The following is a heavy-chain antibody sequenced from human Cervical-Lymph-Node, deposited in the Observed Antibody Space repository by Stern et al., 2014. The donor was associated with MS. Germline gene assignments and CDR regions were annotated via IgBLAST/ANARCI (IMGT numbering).Heavy chain of an antibody. CDR1: GFTFSASV. J-gene: IGHJ3*02. V-gene: IGHV3-73*01. CDR2: IRNKGKNYAT. Sequence: EVQLVESGGGLVQPGGSLKVSWAASGFTFSASVIHWVRQAPGNGLEWVGRIRNKGKNYATAYAVSVKGRFTISRDDSKNTAYLHINSLKVEDTAVYYCAPSSAIWGRGTMVTVSS. CDR3: APSSAI.